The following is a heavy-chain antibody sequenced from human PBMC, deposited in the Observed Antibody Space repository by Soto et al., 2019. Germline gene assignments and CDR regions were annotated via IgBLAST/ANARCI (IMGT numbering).Heavy chain of an antibody. CDR2: ISAYNGNT. J-gene: IGHJ5*02. V-gene: IGHV1-18*01. CDR1: GYTFTSYV. Sequence: AALNVSCKASGYTFTSYVITWVRQPPGQGLEWMGWISAYNGNTNYAQKLQGRVTMTTDTSTSTAYMELRSLRSDETVVYYCARAYDSSGYYYRNWFDPWGQGTLVTVS. D-gene: IGHD3-22*01. CDR3: ARAYDSSGYYYRNWFDP.